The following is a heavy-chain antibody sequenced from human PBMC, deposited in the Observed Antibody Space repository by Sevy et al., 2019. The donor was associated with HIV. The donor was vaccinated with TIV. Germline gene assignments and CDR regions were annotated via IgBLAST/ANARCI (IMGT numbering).Heavy chain of an antibody. J-gene: IGHJ6*02. CDR3: ARHNHQLSGYYYGMDV. CDR1: GGSISSSSYY. D-gene: IGHD2-2*01. V-gene: IGHV4-39*01. CDR2: IDYSGST. Sequence: SETLSLTCTVSGGSISSSSYYWGWIRPPPGKGREWIGSIDYSGSTYYNPSLKSRVTISVDTSKNQFSLRLSSVTAADTAVYYCARHNHQLSGYYYGMDVWGQGTTVTVSS.